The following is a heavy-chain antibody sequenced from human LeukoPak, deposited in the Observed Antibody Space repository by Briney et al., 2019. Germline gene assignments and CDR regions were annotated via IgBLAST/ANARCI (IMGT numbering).Heavy chain of an antibody. V-gene: IGHV4-59*08. CDR3: ARVDCSGGSCYAFDI. CDR2: IYYSGST. J-gene: IGHJ3*02. Sequence: PSETLSLTCTASGGSISSYYWSWIRQPPGKGLEWIGYIYYSGSTNYNPSLKSRVTISVDTSKNQFSLKLSSVTAADTAVYYCARVDCSGGSCYAFDIWGQGTMVTVSS. D-gene: IGHD2-15*01. CDR1: GGSISSYY.